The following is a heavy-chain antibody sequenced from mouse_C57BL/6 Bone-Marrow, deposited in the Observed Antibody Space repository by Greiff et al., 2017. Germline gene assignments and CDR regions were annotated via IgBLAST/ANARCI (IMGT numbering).Heavy chain of an antibody. J-gene: IGHJ1*03. CDR1: GYAFSSYW. CDR3: AFITTVVGRWYFDV. D-gene: IGHD1-1*01. CDR2: IYPGDGDT. V-gene: IGHV1-80*01. Sequence: VQLQQSGAELVKPGASVKISCKASGYAFSSYWMNWVKQRPGKGLGWIGQIYPGDGDTNYNGKFKGKATLTADKSSSTAYMQLSSLTSEDSAVYFCAFITTVVGRWYFDVWGTGTTVTVSS.